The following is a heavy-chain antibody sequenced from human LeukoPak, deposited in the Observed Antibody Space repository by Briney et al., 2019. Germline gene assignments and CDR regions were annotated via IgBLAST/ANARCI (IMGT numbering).Heavy chain of an antibody. CDR2: IYYSGST. CDR1: DDSISNYY. Sequence: SSETLSLTCTVSDDSISNYYWSWIRQPPGKGLEWIGYIYYSGSTTYNPSLKSRVTMSVDTSKNQFPLKLRSVTAADTALYYCARIYNSSQWLAPGDYWGQGTLVTVSS. J-gene: IGHJ4*02. CDR3: ARIYNSSQWLAPGDY. V-gene: IGHV4-59*01. D-gene: IGHD6-19*01.